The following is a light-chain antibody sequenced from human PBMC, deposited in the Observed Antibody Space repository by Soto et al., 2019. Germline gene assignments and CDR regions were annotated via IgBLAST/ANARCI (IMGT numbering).Light chain of an antibody. CDR3: HQYGNSLFT. V-gene: IGKV3-20*01. CDR2: GAS. CDR1: QSVSSSY. J-gene: IGKJ3*01. Sequence: EIVLTQSPGTLSLSPGERATLSCRASQSVSSSYLAWYQQKPGQAPRLLIYGASSRATGIPDRFSGSGSGRPFTLTISLLEPQDLAVYYFHQYGNSLFTFRPGTKVDI.